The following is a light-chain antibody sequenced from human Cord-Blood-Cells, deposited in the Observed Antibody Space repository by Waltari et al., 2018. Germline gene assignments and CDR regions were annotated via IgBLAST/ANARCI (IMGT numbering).Light chain of an antibody. CDR3: MQRIQLPYT. V-gene: IGKV2D-29*02. Sequence: VTSETLFSLSVTPGQSASIACTSSPCLLHSDGKSYLSWYLQKPGQSPQLLIYEVSNRVSGVPDRFSGSGSGTDFTLNISRVEAEDVAVYYCMQRIQLPYTFGQGTKLEIK. J-gene: IGKJ2*01. CDR1: PCLLHSDGKSY. CDR2: EVS.